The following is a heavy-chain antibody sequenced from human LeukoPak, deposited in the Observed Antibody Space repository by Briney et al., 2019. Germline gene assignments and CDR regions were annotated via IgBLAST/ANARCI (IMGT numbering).Heavy chain of an antibody. D-gene: IGHD1-26*01. V-gene: IGHV1-18*01. J-gene: IGHJ6*03. Sequence: GASVKVSCKTSGYTFSSFGISWVRQAPGQGLEWMAWISAYNGNTNYAQKFRGRVTVTIDTSTTTAYMELASLRSDDTAVYYCTRDPLVGPSYYYYYMDVWSKGTTLTVSS. CDR3: TRDPLVGPSYYYYYMDV. CDR2: ISAYNGNT. CDR1: GYTFSSFG.